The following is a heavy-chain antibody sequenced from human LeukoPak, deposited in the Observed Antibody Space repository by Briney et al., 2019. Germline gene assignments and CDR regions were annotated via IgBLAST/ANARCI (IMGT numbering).Heavy chain of an antibody. J-gene: IGHJ5*02. CDR2: IWYDGTNK. Sequence: PGRSLRLSCAASGFAFSSFGMHWVRQAPGKGLEWVAVIWYDGTNKYYADSVKGRFTISRDNSKNTLYLQMNSLRAEDTAVYYCARAMVTRWFDPWGQGTLVTVSS. V-gene: IGHV3-33*01. CDR3: ARAMVTRWFDP. D-gene: IGHD2-21*02. CDR1: GFAFSSFG.